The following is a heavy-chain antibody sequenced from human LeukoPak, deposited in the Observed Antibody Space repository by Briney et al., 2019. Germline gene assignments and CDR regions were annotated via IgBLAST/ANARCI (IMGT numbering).Heavy chain of an antibody. Sequence: GGSLRLSCAASGFTFGIYAMNWVRQAPGKGLEWVSYIGPSGSNIYYADSVKGRFTTSRDNAKNSLYLQMNSLRAEDTAFYYCAINGGGDSGYGNFDYWGQGTLVTVSS. V-gene: IGHV3-48*04. CDR1: GFTFGIYA. CDR2: IGPSGSNI. J-gene: IGHJ4*02. D-gene: IGHD5-12*01. CDR3: AINGGGDSGYGNFDY.